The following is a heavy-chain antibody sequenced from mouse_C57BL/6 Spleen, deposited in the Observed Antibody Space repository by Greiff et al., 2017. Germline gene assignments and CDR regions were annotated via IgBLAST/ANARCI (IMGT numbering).Heavy chain of an antibody. D-gene: IGHD1-1*01. Sequence: QVQLQQSGAELVRPGASVTLSCKASGYTFTDYEMHWVKQTPVHCLEWIGAIDPETGGTAYNQKFKGKAILTADKSSSTAYMELRSLTSEDSAVYYCTRNYGEYYYAMDYWGQGTSVTVSS. CDR2: IDPETGGT. CDR3: TRNYGEYYYAMDY. V-gene: IGHV1-15*01. CDR1: GYTFTDYE. J-gene: IGHJ4*01.